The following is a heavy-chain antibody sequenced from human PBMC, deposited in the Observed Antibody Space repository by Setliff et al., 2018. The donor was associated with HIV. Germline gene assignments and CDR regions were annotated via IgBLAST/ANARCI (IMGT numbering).Heavy chain of an antibody. V-gene: IGHV1-3*01. Sequence: ASVKVSCKASGYSFPNYAIHWVRLAPGQRLEWMGWIKPASGDTQYSQKFQGRVTITRDTSASKVYMEVSRLKSEDTAVYYCAREGLLVTTVGGAYWYHGMDVWGQGTTVTVSS. J-gene: IGHJ6*02. CDR3: AREGLLVTTVGGAYWYHGMDV. CDR1: GYSFPNYA. CDR2: IKPASGDT. D-gene: IGHD4-4*01.